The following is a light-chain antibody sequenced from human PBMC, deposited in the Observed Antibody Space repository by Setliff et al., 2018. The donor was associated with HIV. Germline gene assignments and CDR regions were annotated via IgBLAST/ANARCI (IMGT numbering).Light chain of an antibody. Sequence: SYELTQPPSVSVAPGQTARITCGGNNIGSKSVHWYQQKPGQAPVLVISYDSDRPSGIPERFSGSNSGNTATLTISRVEAGDEADYYCQVWDSSSDHPYVFGTGTKV. V-gene: IGLV3-21*04. CDR3: QVWDSSSDHPYV. CDR1: NIGSKS. J-gene: IGLJ1*01. CDR2: YDS.